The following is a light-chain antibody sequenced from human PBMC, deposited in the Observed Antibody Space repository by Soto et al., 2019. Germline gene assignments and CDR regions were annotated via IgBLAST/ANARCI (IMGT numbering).Light chain of an antibody. V-gene: IGLV1-40*01. CDR1: SSNIGAGYD. CDR2: GNN. CDR3: QSYDSSLSAL. Sequence: QSVLTQPPSVSGAPGQRVTISCTGSSSNIGAGYDVHWCQQLPGTAPKLLIYGNNNRPSGVPDRFSGSKSGTSASLAITGLQAEDEADYYCQSYDSSLSALFGGGTQLTVL. J-gene: IGLJ2*01.